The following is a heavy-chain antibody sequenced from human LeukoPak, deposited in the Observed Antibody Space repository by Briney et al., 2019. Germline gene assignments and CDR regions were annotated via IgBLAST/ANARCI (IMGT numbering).Heavy chain of an antibody. CDR2: IYHSGST. CDR3: ARGWPGYSYGYYYYYYMDV. J-gene: IGHJ6*03. V-gene: IGHV4-38-2*02. CDR1: GYSISSGYY. D-gene: IGHD5-18*01. Sequence: SETLSLTCSFSGYSISSGYYWGWIRQPPGQGLEWIGNIYHSGSTNYNPSLKSRVTISVDTSKNQFSLKLSSVTAADTAVYYCARGWPGYSYGYYYYYYMDVWGKGTTVTVSS.